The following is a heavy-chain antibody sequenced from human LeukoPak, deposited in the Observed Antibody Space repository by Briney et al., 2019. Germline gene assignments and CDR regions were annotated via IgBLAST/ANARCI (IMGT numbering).Heavy chain of an antibody. V-gene: IGHV3-64*01. CDR2: ISSNGGST. CDR1: GFTFSSYA. Sequence: GGSLRLSCAASGFTFSSYAMHWVRQAPGKGLEYVSAISSNGGSTYYANSVKGRFTISRDNAKNSLYLQMNSLRAEDTAVYYCARVYYYDKGDYYRHFDSWGQGTLVTVSS. J-gene: IGHJ4*02. D-gene: IGHD3-22*01. CDR3: ARVYYYDKGDYYRHFDS.